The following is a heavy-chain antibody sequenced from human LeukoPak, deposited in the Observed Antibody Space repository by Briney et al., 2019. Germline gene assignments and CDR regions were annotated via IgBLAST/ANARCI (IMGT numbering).Heavy chain of an antibody. J-gene: IGHJ3*02. CDR2: IKQDGSEK. CDR3: ARRSSPSSSAFDI. Sequence: GGSLRLSCAASGFTFSSYWMSWVRQAPGKGLEWVANIKQDGSEKYYVDSVKGRFTISRDNAKNSLYLQMNSLRAEDTAVYYCARRSSPSSSAFDIWGQGTMVTVSS. V-gene: IGHV3-7*01. CDR1: GFTFSSYW. D-gene: IGHD6-6*01.